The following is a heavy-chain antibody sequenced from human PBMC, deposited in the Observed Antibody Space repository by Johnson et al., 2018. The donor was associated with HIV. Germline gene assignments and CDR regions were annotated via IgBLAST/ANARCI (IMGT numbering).Heavy chain of an antibody. CDR3: ARDPAAAALRAFDI. D-gene: IGHD6-13*01. CDR1: GFTFSSYD. Sequence: VQLVESGGGLVQPGGSLRLSCAVSGFTFSSYDMHWVRQATGKGLEWVSAIGTAVDTYYPGSVKGRFTISRENAKNSLYLQMNSLRVEDTAVYYCARDPAAAALRAFDIWGQGTMVTVSS. CDR2: IGTAVDT. V-gene: IGHV3-13*01. J-gene: IGHJ3*02.